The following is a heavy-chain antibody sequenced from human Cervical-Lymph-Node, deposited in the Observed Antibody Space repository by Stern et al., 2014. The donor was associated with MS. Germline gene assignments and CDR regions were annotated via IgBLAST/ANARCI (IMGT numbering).Heavy chain of an antibody. Sequence: ESGPALVKPTQTLTLTCSVSGFSLSPGGVGVGWIRQPPGKALEWLALIYRDDDKRFRPSLKSRLTITKDTSKNQVVLTMTDMDPVDTATYYCAHRNSMVRGVTFFDFWGQGALVTVSS. CDR1: GFSLSPGGVG. CDR3: AHRNSMVRGVTFFDF. V-gene: IGHV2-5*02. CDR2: IYRDDDK. D-gene: IGHD3-10*01. J-gene: IGHJ4*02.